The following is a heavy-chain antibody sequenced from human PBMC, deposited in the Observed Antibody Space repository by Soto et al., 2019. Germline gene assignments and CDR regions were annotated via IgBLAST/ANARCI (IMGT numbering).Heavy chain of an antibody. CDR1: GFTFSSYW. CDR3: ARTDYAAEALGY. V-gene: IGHV3-7*01. J-gene: IGHJ4*02. D-gene: IGHD2-2*01. Sequence: EVQLVESGGDLVQPGGSLILSCAASGFTFSSYWMTWVRQAPGKGLEWVANIKQDGSEKNYVDSVKGRFTISRDNAKNSLFLQMNRLRAEDTAVYFCARTDYAAEALGYWGQGTLVTVSS. CDR2: IKQDGSEK.